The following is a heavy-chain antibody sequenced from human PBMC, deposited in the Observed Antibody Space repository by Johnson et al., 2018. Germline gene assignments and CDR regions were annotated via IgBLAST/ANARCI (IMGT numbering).Heavy chain of an antibody. V-gene: IGHV3-30*18. J-gene: IGHJ6*02. CDR1: GFIFTNYG. CDR2: ISYDGCNK. Sequence: QVQLVESGGGVVQPGRSLRLSCAASGFIFTNYGMHWVRQAPGKGLEWVAVISYDGCNKYYGDFVKGRFTISRDKNTLYLQMNSLRAEDTAVYYCAKVIRSYQYHGMDVWGQGTTVTVSS. CDR3: AKVIRSYQYHGMDV. D-gene: IGHD2-2*01.